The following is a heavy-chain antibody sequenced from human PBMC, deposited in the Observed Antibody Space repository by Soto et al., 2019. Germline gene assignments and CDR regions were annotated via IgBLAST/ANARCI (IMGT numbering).Heavy chain of an antibody. CDR1: GFTFTSSA. Sequence: SVKVSCKASGFTFTSSAMQWVRQARGQRLEWIGWIVVGSGNTNYAQKFQERVTITRDMSTSTAYMELSSLRSEDTAVYYCAADALYYDFWSGLPDAFDIWGQGTMVTVSS. CDR3: AADALYYDFWSGLPDAFDI. V-gene: IGHV1-58*02. CDR2: IVVGSGNT. D-gene: IGHD3-3*01. J-gene: IGHJ3*02.